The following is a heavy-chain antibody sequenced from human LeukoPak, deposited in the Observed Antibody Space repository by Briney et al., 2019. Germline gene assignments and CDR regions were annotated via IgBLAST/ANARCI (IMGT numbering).Heavy chain of an antibody. CDR3: AKDLRVTITVTFFFEY. CDR2: INSRSSYV. CDR1: GFTFSSYS. D-gene: IGHD4-17*01. Sequence: GGSLRLSCAASGFTFSSYSMNWVRQAPGKGLEWVSSINSRSSYVYYADSVKGRFTISRDNAKNSLYLQMNSLRAEDTAVYYCAKDLRVTITVTFFFEYWGQGTLVTVSS. J-gene: IGHJ4*02. V-gene: IGHV3-21*04.